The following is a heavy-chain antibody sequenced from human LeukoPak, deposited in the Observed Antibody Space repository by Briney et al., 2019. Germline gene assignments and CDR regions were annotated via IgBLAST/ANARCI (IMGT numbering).Heavy chain of an antibody. CDR1: GYTFTSYA. J-gene: IGHJ5*02. Sequence: ASVKVSCKASGYTFTSYAMHWVRQAPGQRLEWMGWINAGNGNTKYSQKFQGRVTITRDTSASTAYMELSSLRSEDTAVYYCARGRDYYCCSTSCYSLGWFDPWGQGTLVTVSS. CDR3: ARGRDYYCCSTSCYSLGWFDP. D-gene: IGHD2-2*01. CDR2: INAGNGNT. V-gene: IGHV1-3*01.